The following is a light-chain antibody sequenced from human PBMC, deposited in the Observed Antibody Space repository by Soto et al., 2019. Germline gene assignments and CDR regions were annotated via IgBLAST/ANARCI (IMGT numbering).Light chain of an antibody. V-gene: IGKV3-15*01. CDR1: QSVSSN. J-gene: IGKJ1*01. CDR3: QQYNTCPET. CDR2: GAS. Sequence: EIVMTQSPATLSVSPGERATLSCRASQSVSSNLAWYQQKPGQAPRLLIYGASTRATGIPARFSGSGSGTEFTLTISSLLSEDFAVYYCQQYNTCPETFGQGTKVDIK.